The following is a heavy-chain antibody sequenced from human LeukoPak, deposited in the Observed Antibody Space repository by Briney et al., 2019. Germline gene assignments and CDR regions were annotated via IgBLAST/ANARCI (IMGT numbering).Heavy chain of an antibody. V-gene: IGHV4-4*07. CDR2: IYISRGT. D-gene: IGHD1-26*01. Sequence: SETLSLTCTVSGVSISGYYWSWIRQPAGKGLEWIGRIYISRGTTYNPSLRSRVIMSVDTSKNQFSLQLTSVTAADTAVYYCARESRIVEGDGYYIDAWGKGTTVTISS. CDR3: ARESRIVEGDGYYIDA. J-gene: IGHJ6*03. CDR1: GVSISGYY.